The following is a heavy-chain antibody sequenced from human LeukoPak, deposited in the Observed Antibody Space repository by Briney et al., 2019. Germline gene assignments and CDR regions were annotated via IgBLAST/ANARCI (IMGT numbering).Heavy chain of an antibody. J-gene: IGHJ4*02. CDR2: ISYDGSNK. Sequence: GGSLRLSCAASGFTFSSYAMHWVRQAPGKGLEWVAVISYDGSNKYYADSVKGRFTISRDNSKNTLYLQMNSLRAEDTAVYYCARGANIVVVPAASDYWGQGTLVTVSS. V-gene: IGHV3-30-3*01. CDR1: GFTFSSYA. D-gene: IGHD2-2*01. CDR3: ARGANIVVVPAASDY.